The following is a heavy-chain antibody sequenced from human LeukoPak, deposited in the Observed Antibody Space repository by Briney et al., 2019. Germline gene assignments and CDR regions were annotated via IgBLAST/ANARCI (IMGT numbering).Heavy chain of an antibody. Sequence: PSETLSLTCTVSGGSISSYYWSWIRQPPGKGLEWIGYIYYSGSANYNPSLKSRVTISVDTSKNQFSLKLSSVTAADTAVYYCARSVYDSSGYYSGAFDIWGQGTMVTVSS. J-gene: IGHJ3*02. V-gene: IGHV4-59*01. CDR3: ARSVYDSSGYYSGAFDI. CDR2: IYYSGSA. D-gene: IGHD3-22*01. CDR1: GGSISSYY.